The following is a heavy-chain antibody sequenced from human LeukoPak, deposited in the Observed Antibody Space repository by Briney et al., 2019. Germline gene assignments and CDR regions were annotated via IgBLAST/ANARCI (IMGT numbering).Heavy chain of an antibody. Sequence: GASVKVSCKASGYTFTGYYMHWVRQATGQGLEWMGWMNPNSGNTGYAQKFQGRVTMTRNTSISTAYMELSSLRSEDTAVYYCARAMSIAARLQTIFDYWGQGTLVTVSS. J-gene: IGHJ4*02. CDR3: ARAMSIAARLQTIFDY. CDR2: MNPNSGNT. CDR1: GYTFTGYY. D-gene: IGHD6-6*01. V-gene: IGHV1-8*02.